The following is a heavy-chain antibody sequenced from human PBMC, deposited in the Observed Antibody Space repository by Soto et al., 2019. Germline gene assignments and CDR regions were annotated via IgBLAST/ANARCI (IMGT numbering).Heavy chain of an antibody. CDR2: VFSSGTT. D-gene: IGHD3-22*01. V-gene: IGHV4-4*07. J-gene: IGHJ4*02. CDR1: GDSITSSY. Sequence: PSETLSLTCTVSGDSITSSYWTGIRQAAGQRLECIGRVFSSGTTNYNPSLQSRVTMSVDTSKNQLSLKLTSVTAADTAVYYCARVGDSGYYWYFDYWGQGALVTVSS. CDR3: ARVGDSGYYWYFDY.